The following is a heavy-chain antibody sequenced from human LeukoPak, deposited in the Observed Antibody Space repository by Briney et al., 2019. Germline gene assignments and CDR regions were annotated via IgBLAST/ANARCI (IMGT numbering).Heavy chain of an antibody. J-gene: IGHJ5*02. V-gene: IGHV5-51*01. D-gene: IGHD3-3*01. CDR3: ARITIFGVVMAAFDP. Sequence: GESLKTSCKGSGYSFTSYWIGWVRQMPGKGLEWMGIIYPGDSNTRYSPSFQGQVTISADKSTSTAYLQWSSLKASDTAMYYCARITIFGVVMAAFDPWGQGTLVTVSS. CDR2: IYPGDSNT. CDR1: GYSFTSYW.